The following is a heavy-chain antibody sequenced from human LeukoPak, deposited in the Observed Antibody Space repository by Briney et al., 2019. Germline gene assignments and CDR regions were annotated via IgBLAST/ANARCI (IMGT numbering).Heavy chain of an antibody. CDR2: IFNSGST. CDR3: ARDPGGLWGFDP. CDR1: GDSINSDGYY. D-gene: IGHD3-16*01. V-gene: IGHV4-31*03. Sequence: SETLSLTCTVSGDSINSDGYYWSGIRQHPGKGLEWIGYIFNSGSTYYNPSLRSRVTISMDTSNNHFSLDLNSVTAADTAVYYCARDPGGLWGFDPWGQGTLVIVYS. J-gene: IGHJ5*02.